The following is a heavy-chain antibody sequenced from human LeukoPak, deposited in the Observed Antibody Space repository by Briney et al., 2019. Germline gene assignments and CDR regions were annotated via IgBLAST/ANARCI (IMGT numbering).Heavy chain of an antibody. J-gene: IGHJ3*02. CDR3: AREMVVGASFDAFDI. V-gene: IGHV1-69*13. Sequence: SVKVSCKASGYTFTGYYMHWVRQAPGQGLEWMGGIIPIFGTANYAQKFQGRVTITADESTSTAYMELSSLRSEDTAVYYCAREMVVGASFDAFDIWGQGTMVTVSS. CDR2: IIPIFGTA. CDR1: GYTFTGYY. D-gene: IGHD1-26*01.